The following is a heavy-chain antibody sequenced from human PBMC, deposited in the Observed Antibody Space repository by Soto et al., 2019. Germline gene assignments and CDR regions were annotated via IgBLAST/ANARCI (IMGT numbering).Heavy chain of an antibody. CDR3: AHRRGYYDSSGMAYYFDY. CDR2: IYWNDDK. V-gene: IGHV2-5*01. D-gene: IGHD3-22*01. CDR1: GVSLITGGGD. J-gene: IGHJ4*02. Sequence: SGPTLVNPTQTLTLTLTFSGVSLITGGGDGGWIRQPPGKALEWLALIYWNDDKRYSPSLKSRLTITKDTSKNQVVLTMTNMDPVDTATYYCAHRRGYYDSSGMAYYFDYWGQGTLVTVSS.